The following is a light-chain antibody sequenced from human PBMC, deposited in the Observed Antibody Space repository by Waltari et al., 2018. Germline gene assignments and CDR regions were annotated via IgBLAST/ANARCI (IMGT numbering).Light chain of an antibody. V-gene: IGKV2-30*02. Sequence: VVMTQSPLSLPVSLGQPASISCRSSQSLVHTDGHTYLNWFQQRPGQSPRRLIYKVSNRDSGVPERFSGSGSGTAFTLKISRVEAEDVGIYYCMQATNWPLTFGQGTKVEIQ. CDR2: KVS. CDR1: QSLVHTDGHTY. J-gene: IGKJ1*01. CDR3: MQATNWPLT.